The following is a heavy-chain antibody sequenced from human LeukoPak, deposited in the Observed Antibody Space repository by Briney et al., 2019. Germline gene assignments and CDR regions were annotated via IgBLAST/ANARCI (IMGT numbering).Heavy chain of an antibody. J-gene: IGHJ4*02. Sequence: GGSLRLSCAASGFTFSRYWIHWVRQAPGKGLEWVSAISGSGGSTYYADSVKGRFTISRDNSKNTLYLQMNSLRAEDTAVYYCAKGSDDFWSGYSDYWGQGTLVTVSS. CDR2: ISGSGGST. CDR1: GFTFSRYW. V-gene: IGHV3-23*01. D-gene: IGHD3-3*01. CDR3: AKGSDDFWSGYSDY.